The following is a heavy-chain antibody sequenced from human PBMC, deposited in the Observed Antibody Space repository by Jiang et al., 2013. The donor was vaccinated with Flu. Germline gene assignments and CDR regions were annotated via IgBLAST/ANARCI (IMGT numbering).Heavy chain of an antibody. CDR1: GFSLSTSGMC. CDR2: IDWDDDK. J-gene: IGHJ6*02. D-gene: IGHD6-13*01. Sequence: KPTQTLTLTCTFSGFSLSTSGMCVSWIRQPPGKALEWLARIDWDDDKYYSTSLKTRLTISKDTSKNQVVLTMTNMDPVDTATYYCARTGVAAAGTRDYYYGMDVWGQGTTVTVSS. CDR3: ARTGVAAAGTRDYYYGMDV. V-gene: IGHV2-70*11.